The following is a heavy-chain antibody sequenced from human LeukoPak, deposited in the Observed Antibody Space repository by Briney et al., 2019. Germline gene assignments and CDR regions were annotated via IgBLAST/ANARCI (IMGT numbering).Heavy chain of an antibody. Sequence: GGYLRLSCAASGFTFSSYEMNWVRQAPGKGLEWVSYISSSGSTIYYADSVKGRFTISRDNAKNSLYLQMNSLRAEDTAVYYCARDHCSSTSCYTDYWGQGTLVTVSS. CDR3: ARDHCSSTSCYTDY. CDR2: ISSSGSTI. V-gene: IGHV3-48*03. J-gene: IGHJ4*02. D-gene: IGHD2-2*02. CDR1: GFTFSSYE.